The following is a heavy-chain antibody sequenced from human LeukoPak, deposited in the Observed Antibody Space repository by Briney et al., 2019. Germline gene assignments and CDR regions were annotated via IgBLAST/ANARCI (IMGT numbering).Heavy chain of an antibody. J-gene: IGHJ3*02. CDR3: AREGDYDAFDI. Sequence: GGSLRLSCAASGFTFSIYGMHWVRQAPGKGLEWVSSISSSSSYTYYADSVKGRFTISRDNAKNSLYLQMNSLRAADTAVYYCAREGDYDAFDIWGQGTMVTVSS. V-gene: IGHV3-21*01. D-gene: IGHD1-26*01. CDR1: GFTFSIYG. CDR2: ISSSSSYT.